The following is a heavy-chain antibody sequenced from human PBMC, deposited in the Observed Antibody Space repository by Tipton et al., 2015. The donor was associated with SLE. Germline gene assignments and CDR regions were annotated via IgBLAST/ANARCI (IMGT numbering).Heavy chain of an antibody. CDR2: IYHSGST. CDR1: GYSISSGYY. D-gene: IGHD3-22*01. Sequence: TLSLTCAVSGYSISSGYYWGWIRQSPGKGLEWIGSIYHSGSTYYNPSLKSRVTISVDTSKNQFSLKLSSVTAADTAVYYCASAVVVNNDWYFDLWGRGTLVTVSS. J-gene: IGHJ2*01. CDR3: ASAVVVNNDWYFDL. V-gene: IGHV4-38-2*01.